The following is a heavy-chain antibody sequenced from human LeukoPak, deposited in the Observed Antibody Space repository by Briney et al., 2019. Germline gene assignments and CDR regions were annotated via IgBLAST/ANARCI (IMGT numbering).Heavy chain of an antibody. Sequence: SETLCLTCTVSGDSISNRDYYWGWIRRPPGKGLEWIGTVYFTGRTYYNPSLTSRATMSVDTSKNEFSLNLRSVTAADTAMYYCTRQRGSGNWYFDLWGRGTLVTVSS. CDR1: GDSISNRDYY. V-gene: IGHV4-39*01. D-gene: IGHD6-19*01. J-gene: IGHJ2*01. CDR3: TRQRGSGNWYFDL. CDR2: VYFTGRT.